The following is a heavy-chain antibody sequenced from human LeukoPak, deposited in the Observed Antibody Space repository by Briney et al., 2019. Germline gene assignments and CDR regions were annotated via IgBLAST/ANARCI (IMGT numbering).Heavy chain of an antibody. CDR1: GYTFTSYS. CDR3: ARHQWLYDL. CDR2: ISVYNGNT. V-gene: IGHV1-18*01. J-gene: IGHJ4*02. D-gene: IGHD6-19*01. Sequence: ASVKVSCKASGYTFTSYSISWVRQAPGQGLEWMGWISVYNGNTNYAQKLQGRVTMTTDTSTNTAYMELRSLGSDDTAVYYCARHQWLYDLWGQGTLVTVSS.